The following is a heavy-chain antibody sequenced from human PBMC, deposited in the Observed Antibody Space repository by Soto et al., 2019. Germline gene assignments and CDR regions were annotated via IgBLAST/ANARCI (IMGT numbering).Heavy chain of an antibody. CDR3: ARDLEGVEGAILPGVWFDP. J-gene: IGHJ5*02. Sequence: SVKVSCKASGGTFSSYAISWVRQAPGQGLEWMGGIIPIFGTANYAQKFQGRVTITADESTSTAYMELSSLRSEDTAVYYCARDLEGVEGAILPGVWFDPWGQGTLVTVSS. CDR2: IIPIFGTA. V-gene: IGHV1-69*13. D-gene: IGHD1-26*01. CDR1: GGTFSSYA.